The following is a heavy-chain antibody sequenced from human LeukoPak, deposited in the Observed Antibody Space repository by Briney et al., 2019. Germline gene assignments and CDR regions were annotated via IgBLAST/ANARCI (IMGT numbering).Heavy chain of an antibody. J-gene: IGHJ5*02. CDR3: ARGKRLLWFGELLIWFDP. D-gene: IGHD3-10*01. V-gene: IGHV4-39*07. CDR1: GGSISSSSYY. Sequence: SETLSLTCTVSGGSISSSSYYWGWIRQPTGKGLEWIGSIYYSGSTYYNPSLKSRVTISVDTSKNQFSLKLSSVTAADTAVYYCARGKRLLWFGELLIWFDPWGQGTLVTVSS. CDR2: IYYSGST.